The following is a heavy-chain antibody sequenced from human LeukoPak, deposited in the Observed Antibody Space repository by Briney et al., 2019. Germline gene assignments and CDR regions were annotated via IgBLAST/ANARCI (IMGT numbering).Heavy chain of an antibody. CDR3: AKDAPGRGFGGNDY. CDR1: GFTFSSYW. Sequence: GGSLRLSCAASGFTFSSYWMSWVRQAPGKGLEWVSSIYTSGGNYADSVKGRFTISRDNSKNTLYLQMNSLRAEDTAVYYCAKDAPGRGFGGNDYWGQGTLVTVSS. D-gene: IGHD3-10*01. V-gene: IGHV3-23*01. CDR2: IYTSGG. J-gene: IGHJ4*02.